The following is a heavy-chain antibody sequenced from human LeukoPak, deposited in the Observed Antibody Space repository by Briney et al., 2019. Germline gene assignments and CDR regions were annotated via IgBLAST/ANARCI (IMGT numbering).Heavy chain of an antibody. Sequence: ASVKVSCKAYGYTFTNYYMHWVRQAPGQGLEWMGVINPSGGSTSYAQKFQGRVTMTRDTSTSTVYMELSSLRSEDTAVYYCARGHSSDYGDRYYFDYWGQGTLVTVSS. CDR1: GYTFTNYY. CDR2: INPSGGST. J-gene: IGHJ4*02. V-gene: IGHV1-46*01. D-gene: IGHD4-17*01. CDR3: ARGHSSDYGDRYYFDY.